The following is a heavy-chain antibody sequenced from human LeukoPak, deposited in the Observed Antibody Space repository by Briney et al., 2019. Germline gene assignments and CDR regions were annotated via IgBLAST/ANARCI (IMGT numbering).Heavy chain of an antibody. J-gene: IGHJ6*03. D-gene: IGHD3-3*01. CDR2: ITSSSSYI. Sequence: PGGSLRLSCVASGFTFNSYSMNWVRQAPGKGLEWVSAITSSSSYIYYADSVKGRFTISRDNAKNSLYLQMNSLRGEDTALYYCARGRGYDFWSGDYYYYMDVWGKGTTVTVSS. CDR1: GFTFNSYS. CDR3: ARGRGYDFWSGDYYYYMDV. V-gene: IGHV3-21*01.